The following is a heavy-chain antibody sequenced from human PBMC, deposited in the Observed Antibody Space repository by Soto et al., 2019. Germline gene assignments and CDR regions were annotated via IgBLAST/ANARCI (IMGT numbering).Heavy chain of an antibody. CDR3: ARPVEMATISRSYLFY. D-gene: IGHD5-12*01. CDR2: IIPLFGTA. V-gene: IGHV1-69*01. J-gene: IGHJ4*02. CDR1: GGTFSNYA. Sequence: QVQLVQSGAEVKEPGSSVKVSCKASGGTFSNYAINWVRQAPGQGLEWMGGIIPLFGTANYAQKFQGRVTITADESTSTAYLDLSSLRSEDTAVYYCARPVEMATISRSYLFYWGQGTLVTVSS.